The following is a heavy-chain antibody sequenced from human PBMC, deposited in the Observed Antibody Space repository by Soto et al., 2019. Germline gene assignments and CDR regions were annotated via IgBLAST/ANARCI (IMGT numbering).Heavy chain of an antibody. CDR3: ARDLSSDWFKGFDP. Sequence: GASVKVSCKASGYTFTSYGISWVRQAPGQGLEWMGWISAYNGNTNYAQKLQGRVTMTTDTSTSTAYMELRSLRSDDTAVYYCARDLSSDWFKGFDPWGQGTLVTVSS. D-gene: IGHD3-9*01. V-gene: IGHV1-18*01. CDR2: ISAYNGNT. CDR1: GYTFTSYG. J-gene: IGHJ5*02.